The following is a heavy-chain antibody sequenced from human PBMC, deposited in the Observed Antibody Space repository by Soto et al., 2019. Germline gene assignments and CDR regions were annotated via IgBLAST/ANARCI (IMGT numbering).Heavy chain of an antibody. V-gene: IGHV1-8*01. CDR3: ATAGFYYYGMDV. CDR2: MNPNSGNT. J-gene: IGHJ6*02. D-gene: IGHD3-10*01. Sequence: ASVKVSCKASGYTFTSYDINWVRQATGQGLEWMGWMNPNSGNTGYAQKFQGRVTMTRNTSISTAYMELSSLRSEDTAVYYCATAGFYYYGMDVWGQGTTVTVSS. CDR1: GYTFTSYD.